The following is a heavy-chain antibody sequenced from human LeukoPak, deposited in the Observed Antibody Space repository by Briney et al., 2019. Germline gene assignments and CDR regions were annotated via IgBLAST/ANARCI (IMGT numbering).Heavy chain of an antibody. D-gene: IGHD5-12*01. V-gene: IGHV3-33*01. CDR2: IWYDGSNK. J-gene: IGHJ4*02. CDR3: VRAYSGFSSRGFDY. CDR1: GFTFSSYG. Sequence: GGSLRLSCAASGFTFSSYGMHWVRQAPGKGLEWVAVIWYDGSNKYYADSVKGRFTISRDNSKNTVSLQMTSLRAEDTAVYYCVRAYSGFSSRGFDYWGQGTLVSVSS.